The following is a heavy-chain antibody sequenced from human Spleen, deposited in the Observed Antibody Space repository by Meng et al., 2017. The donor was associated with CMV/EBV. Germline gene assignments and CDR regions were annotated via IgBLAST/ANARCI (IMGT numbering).Heavy chain of an antibody. D-gene: IGHD6-6*01. CDR2: MNPNSGNT. V-gene: IGHV1-8*01. Sequence: SGYTFTNYDINRVRQATGQGLEWMGWMNPNSGNTGYAQNFQGRVTMTRDTSITTAYLDLSSLRSEDTAVYYCARGPLRAPRPYFFDSWGQGTLVTVSS. J-gene: IGHJ4*02. CDR1: GYTFTNYD. CDR3: ARGPLRAPRPYFFDS.